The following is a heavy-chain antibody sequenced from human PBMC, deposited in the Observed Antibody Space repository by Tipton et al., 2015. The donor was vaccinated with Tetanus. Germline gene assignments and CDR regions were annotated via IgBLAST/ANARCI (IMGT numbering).Heavy chain of an antibody. D-gene: IGHD5-24*01. V-gene: IGHV5-51*01. CDR3: ARRTRDGHNWDVFDT. Sequence: QLVQSGPEVKKPGESLKISCKVSGHNSRSYWIGWVRQMPGKGLEWMGIIYPGDSDAIYSPSFQGQVTMTADKSISTAYLQWSSLKASDTAIYYCARRTRDGHNWDVFDTWGQGTMVTVSS. CDR1: GHNSRSYW. J-gene: IGHJ3*02. CDR2: IYPGDSDA.